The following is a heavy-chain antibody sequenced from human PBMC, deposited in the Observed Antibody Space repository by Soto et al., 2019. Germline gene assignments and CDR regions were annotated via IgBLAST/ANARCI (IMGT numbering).Heavy chain of an antibody. J-gene: IGHJ4*02. V-gene: IGHV1-18*01. D-gene: IGHD3-16*02. Sequence: VQLVQSGAEVKKPGASVKVSCKASGYPFTSYGISWVRQAPGQGLEWMGWISAYNGNKNYAQKLQGRVTMTTDTSTSTAYMELRSLRSDDTAVYYCARDPPYDYIWGSYRYPKNFDYWGQGTLVTVSS. CDR1: GYPFTSYG. CDR2: ISAYNGNK. CDR3: ARDPPYDYIWGSYRYPKNFDY.